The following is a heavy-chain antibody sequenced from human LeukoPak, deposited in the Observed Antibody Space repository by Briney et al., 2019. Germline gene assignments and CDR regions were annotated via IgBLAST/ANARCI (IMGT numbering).Heavy chain of an antibody. J-gene: IGHJ6*02. CDR1: GCSISCGDYY. CDR2: IYYSGST. V-gene: IGHV4-30-4*01. Sequence: PSETLSLTCTVSGCSISCGDYYWSWIPQPPGKCLEWIGYIYYSGSTYYHPSLKSRVTISVDTSKNQFSLKLSSVTAADTAVYYCARGPPVYYYYGMDVWGQGTTVTVSS. CDR3: ARGPPVYYYYGMDV.